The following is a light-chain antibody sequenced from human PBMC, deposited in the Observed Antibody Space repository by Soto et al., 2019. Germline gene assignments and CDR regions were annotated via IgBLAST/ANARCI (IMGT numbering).Light chain of an antibody. CDR3: SSYTTISTYV. V-gene: IGLV2-14*01. J-gene: IGLJ1*01. CDR1: SSDVGGYNY. CDR2: DVR. Sequence: ALTQPASVSWSPGQSITISCTGTSSDVGGYNYVSWYQQHPGKAPKPMIYDVRNRPSGVSNRFSGSKSVNTASLTISGLQAEDEADYYCSSYTTISTYVFGTGTKVTVL.